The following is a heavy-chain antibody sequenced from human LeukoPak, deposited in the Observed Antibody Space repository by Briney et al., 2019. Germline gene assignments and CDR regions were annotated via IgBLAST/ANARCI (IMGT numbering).Heavy chain of an antibody. Sequence: SVKVSCKASGYTFTSYGISWVRQAPGQGLEWMGRIIPIFGTANYAQKFQGRVTITTDESTSTAYMELSSLRSEDTAVYYCARDYYDSSGYYWWGQGTLVTVSS. J-gene: IGHJ4*02. V-gene: IGHV1-69*05. CDR1: GYTFTSYG. CDR2: IIPIFGTA. CDR3: ARDYYDSSGYYW. D-gene: IGHD3-22*01.